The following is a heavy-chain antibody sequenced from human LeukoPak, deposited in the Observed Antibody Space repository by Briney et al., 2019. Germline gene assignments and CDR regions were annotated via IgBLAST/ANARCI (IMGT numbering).Heavy chain of an antibody. CDR3: ARVRGYSYGLGVYYYYGMDV. Sequence: PSETLSLTCAVYGGSFSGYYWSWIRQPPGKGPEWIGEINHSGSTNYNPSLKSRVTISVDTSKNQFSLKLSSVTAADTAVHYCARVRGYSYGLGVYYYYGMDVWGQGTLVTVSS. V-gene: IGHV4-34*01. J-gene: IGHJ6*02. D-gene: IGHD5-18*01. CDR1: GGSFSGYY. CDR2: INHSGST.